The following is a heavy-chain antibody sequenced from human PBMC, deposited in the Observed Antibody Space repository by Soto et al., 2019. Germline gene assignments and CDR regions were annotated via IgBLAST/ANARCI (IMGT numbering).Heavy chain of an antibody. J-gene: IGHJ4*02. CDR2: TSDSGGRT. CDR1: GFTFSFYA. Sequence: EVQLLESGGGLVQPGGSLRLSCAASGFTFSFYAMTWVRQAPGKGLEWVSSTSDSGGRTYYADSVKGRFTISRDNSKNTLYLQMNNLRAEDTAIYYCAKDPVSAYCSYNSCSFFDYWGQGALVTVSS. V-gene: IGHV3-23*01. CDR3: AKDPVSAYCSYNSCSFFDY. D-gene: IGHD2-2*01.